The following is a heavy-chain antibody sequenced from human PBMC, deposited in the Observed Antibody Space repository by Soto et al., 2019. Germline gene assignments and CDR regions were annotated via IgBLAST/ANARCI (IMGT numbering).Heavy chain of an antibody. CDR2: IYYSGST. CDR3: ARLQYYFDY. Sequence: QVQLQESGPGLVKPSETLSLTCTVSGGSISSYYWSWIRQPPGKGLEWIGYIYYSGSTNYNPSLKSRVTISVDPSKTQFSLKLSSVTAADTAVYYCARLQYYFDYWGQGTLVTVSS. J-gene: IGHJ4*02. CDR1: GGSISSYY. V-gene: IGHV4-59*01.